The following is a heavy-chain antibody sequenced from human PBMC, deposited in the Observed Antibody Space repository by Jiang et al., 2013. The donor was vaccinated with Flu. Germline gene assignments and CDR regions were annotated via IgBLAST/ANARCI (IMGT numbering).Heavy chain of an antibody. CDR3: ARVGGSGRSLDY. Sequence: QTLSLTCAISGDSVSSMSAWNWIRQSPSRGLEWLGRTYYRSKWYNDYAVSVKSRITINPDTSKNQFSLQLNSVTPEDTAVYYCARVGGSGRSLDYWGQGTLVTVSS. CDR2: TYYRSKWYN. CDR1: GDSVSSMSA. J-gene: IGHJ4*02. V-gene: IGHV6-1*01. D-gene: IGHD3-3*01.